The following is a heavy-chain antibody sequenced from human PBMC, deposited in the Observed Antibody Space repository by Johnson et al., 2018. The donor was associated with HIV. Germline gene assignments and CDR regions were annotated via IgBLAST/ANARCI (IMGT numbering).Heavy chain of an antibody. CDR3: ARGRGALDI. CDR1: GFTFSSYP. CDR2: ISYDGSNK. Sequence: MLLVESGGGVVQPGRSLRLSCAASGFTFSSYPMHWVRQAPGKGLEWVAVISYDGSNKYYADSVKGRFTISRDNSKNTLYLQMNSLRAEDTAVYYCARGRGALDIWGQGTKVTVSS. J-gene: IGHJ3*02. D-gene: IGHD3-16*01. V-gene: IGHV3-30*04.